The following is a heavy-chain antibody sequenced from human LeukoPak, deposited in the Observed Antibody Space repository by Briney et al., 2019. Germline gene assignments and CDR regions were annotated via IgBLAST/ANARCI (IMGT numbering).Heavy chain of an antibody. CDR1: GFTFSSYW. Sequence: PGGSLRLSCAASGFTFSSYWMSWVRQAPGKGLEWVANIKQDGSEKYYVDSVKGRFTVSRDNDKNSLLLQMNSLRAEDTALYYCARGYSRAAFDIWGQGTVVAVSS. CDR2: IKQDGSEK. J-gene: IGHJ3*02. V-gene: IGHV3-7*01. D-gene: IGHD2-15*01. CDR3: ARGYSRAAFDI.